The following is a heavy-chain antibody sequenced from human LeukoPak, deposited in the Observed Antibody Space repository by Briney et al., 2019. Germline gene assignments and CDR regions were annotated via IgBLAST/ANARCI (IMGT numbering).Heavy chain of an antibody. V-gene: IGHV4-4*07. D-gene: IGHD6-13*01. CDR2: IYATGTT. J-gene: IGHJ4*02. Sequence: SETLSLTCTVSGGSISGYFWSWIRQPAGKGLEWIGRIYATGTTNYNPSLKSRVTMSVDTSKNQFSLKLSSVTAADTAVYYCARSPLLRSSSWYVYWGQGTLVTVSS. CDR3: ARSPLLRSSSWYVY. CDR1: GGSISGYF.